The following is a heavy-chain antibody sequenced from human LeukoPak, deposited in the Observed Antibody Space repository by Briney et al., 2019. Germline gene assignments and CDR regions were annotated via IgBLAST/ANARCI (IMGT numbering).Heavy chain of an antibody. CDR1: GFTVSSNY. J-gene: IGHJ5*02. V-gene: IGHV3-66*02. CDR2: IYSGGST. D-gene: IGHD1-26*01. Sequence: GGSLRLSCAASGFTVSSNYMSWVRQASGKGLEWVSVIYSGGSTYYADSVKGRFTISRDNSKNTLYLQMNSLRAEDTAVYYCARDSGIERRGLDPWGQGTLVTVSS. CDR3: ARDSGIERRGLDP.